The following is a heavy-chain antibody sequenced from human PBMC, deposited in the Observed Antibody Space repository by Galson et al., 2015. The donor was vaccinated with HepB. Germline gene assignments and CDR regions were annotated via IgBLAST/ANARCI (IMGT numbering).Heavy chain of an antibody. Sequence: SLRLSCAASEFTFSSYAMSWVRQAPGKGLEWASAISGSGGSTYYADSVKGRFTISRDNSKNTLYLQMNSLRAEDTAVYYCAKGNYSNYPTAFDYWGQGTLVTVSS. D-gene: IGHD4-11*01. J-gene: IGHJ4*02. CDR1: EFTFSSYA. CDR3: AKGNYSNYPTAFDY. V-gene: IGHV3-23*01. CDR2: ISGSGGST.